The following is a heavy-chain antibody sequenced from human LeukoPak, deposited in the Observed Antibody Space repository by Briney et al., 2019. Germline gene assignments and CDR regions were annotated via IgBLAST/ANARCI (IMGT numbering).Heavy chain of an antibody. J-gene: IGHJ4*02. V-gene: IGHV3-7*03. Sequence: GGSLRLSCVASGFSFSSYWMSWVRQAPGKGLEWVANIKEDGREKYYVDSVKGRFTISRDNAKNSLYLQMNCLRAEDTAVYYCARDPNWGSPSGYFDYWGQGTLVTVSS. CDR3: ARDPNWGSPSGYFDY. CDR2: IKEDGREK. CDR1: GFSFSSYW. D-gene: IGHD7-27*01.